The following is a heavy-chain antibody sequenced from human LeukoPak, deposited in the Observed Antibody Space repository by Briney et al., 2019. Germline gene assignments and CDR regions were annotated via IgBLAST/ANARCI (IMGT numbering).Heavy chain of an antibody. D-gene: IGHD3-16*01. CDR1: GFTFSSYA. J-gene: IGHJ4*02. V-gene: IGHV3-20*04. Sequence: GGSLRLSCAASGFTFSSYAMSWVRQAPGKGLEWVSGINWNGGSTGYADSVKGRFTISRDNAKNSLYLQMNSLRAEDTALYYCARDGGAAGFDYWGQGTLVTVSS. CDR2: INWNGGST. CDR3: ARDGGAAGFDY.